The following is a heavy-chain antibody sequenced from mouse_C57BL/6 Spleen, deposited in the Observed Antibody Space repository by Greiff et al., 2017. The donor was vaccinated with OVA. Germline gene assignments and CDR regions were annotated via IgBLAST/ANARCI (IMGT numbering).Heavy chain of an antibody. CDR3: AREGCNSVVGFDD. CDR2: ISDGGSYT. CDR1: GFTFSSYS. D-gene: IGHD1-1*01. V-gene: IGHV5-4*01. Sequence: EVMLVESGGGLVKPGGSLKLSCAASGFTFSSYSMSWVRQTPEQRLEWVATISDGGSYTYYPDNLKGRFTISRDNAKNNLYLQMSHLTSEDTAMYYCAREGCNSVVGFDDWGQGTTLTVSS. J-gene: IGHJ2*01.